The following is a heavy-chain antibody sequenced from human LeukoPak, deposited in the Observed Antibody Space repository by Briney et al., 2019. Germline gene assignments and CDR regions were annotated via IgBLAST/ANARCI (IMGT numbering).Heavy chain of an antibody. CDR2: INSDGSAT. J-gene: IGHJ4*02. Sequence: GGSLRLSCAASGSTFSSYWMHWVRQVPGKGLVWVSYINSDGSATSYADSVKGRFTVSRDNAKNTLYLRMNSLRVDDTAVYYCARIHWGTQGFNYWGQGILVTVSS. V-gene: IGHV3-74*01. D-gene: IGHD7-27*01. CDR1: GSTFSSYW. CDR3: ARIHWGTQGFNY.